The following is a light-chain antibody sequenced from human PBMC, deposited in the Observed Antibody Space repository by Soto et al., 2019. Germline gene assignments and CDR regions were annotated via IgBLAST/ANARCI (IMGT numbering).Light chain of an antibody. CDR3: QQYNSWPPYT. V-gene: IGKV3-15*01. Sequence: EIVMTQSPATLSGSPGERATLYCRASQSVSSNLAWYQQRPGQATRLLIYGASTRATGIPARFSGSGSGTEFTLTINSLQSEDFAVYYCQQYNSWPPYTFGQGTKLEIK. CDR1: QSVSSN. J-gene: IGKJ2*01. CDR2: GAS.